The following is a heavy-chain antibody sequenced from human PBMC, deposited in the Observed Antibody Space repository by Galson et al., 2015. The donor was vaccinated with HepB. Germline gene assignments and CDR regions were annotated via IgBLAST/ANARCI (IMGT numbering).Heavy chain of an antibody. CDR2: IYYSGST. CDR1: GGSISSSSYY. D-gene: IGHD1-26*01. J-gene: IGHJ4*02. V-gene: IGHV4-39*01. Sequence: SETLSLTCTVSGGSISSSSYYWGWIRQPPGKGLEWIGSIYYSGSTYYNPSLKSRVTISVDTSKNQFSLKLSSVTAADTAVYYCARHVPIGRGTWVDYWGQGTLVTVSS. CDR3: ARHVPIGRGTWVDY.